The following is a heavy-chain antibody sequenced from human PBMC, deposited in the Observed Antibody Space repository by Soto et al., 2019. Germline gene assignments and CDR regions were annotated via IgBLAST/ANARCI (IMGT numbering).Heavy chain of an antibody. V-gene: IGHV4-34*01. CDR3: ASTTVTTLVY. CDR2: INHSGST. Sequence: SETLSLTCAVYGGSFSGYYWSWIRQPPGKGLEWIGEINHSGSTNYNPSLKSRVTISVDTSKNQFSLKLSSVTAADTAVYYCASTTVTTLVYWGQGTLVTVSS. CDR1: GGSFSGYY. J-gene: IGHJ4*02. D-gene: IGHD4-17*01.